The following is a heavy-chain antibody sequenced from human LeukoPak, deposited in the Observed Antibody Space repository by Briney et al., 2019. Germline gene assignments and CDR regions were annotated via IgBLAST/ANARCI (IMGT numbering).Heavy chain of an antibody. J-gene: IGHJ5*02. CDR2: INPNSGGT. V-gene: IGHV1-2*02. D-gene: IGHD3-10*01. Sequence: ASVKVSCKASGYTFTGYYMHWVRQAPGQGLEWMGWINPNSGGTNYAQKFQGRATMTRDTSISTAYMELSRLRSDDTAVYYCARAGHYYGSGSPVGNWFDPWGQGTLVTVSS. CDR1: GYTFTGYY. CDR3: ARAGHYYGSGSPVGNWFDP.